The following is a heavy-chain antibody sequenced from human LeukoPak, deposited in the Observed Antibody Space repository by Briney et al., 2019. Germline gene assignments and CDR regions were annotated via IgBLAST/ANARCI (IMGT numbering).Heavy chain of an antibody. CDR2: ITGSGGST. CDR3: ATERSWVFDY. D-gene: IGHD1-26*01. Sequence: GGSLRLSCAASGFTFSSYAMSWVRQAPGKGLEWVSAITGSGGSTYYADSVKGRFTISRDNSKNTLYVQMYSLRAEDTAVYYCATERSWVFDYWGQGTLVTVSS. J-gene: IGHJ4*02. V-gene: IGHV3-23*01. CDR1: GFTFSSYA.